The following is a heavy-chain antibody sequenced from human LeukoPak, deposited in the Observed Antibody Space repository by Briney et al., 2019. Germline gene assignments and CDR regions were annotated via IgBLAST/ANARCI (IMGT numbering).Heavy chain of an antibody. CDR2: ISHYGRT. D-gene: IGHD4-23*01. Sequence: PSETLSLTCVVYGGSFSAYYWTWIRQPPGKGLEWIGEISHYGRTNYNPSLKSRLTISADTSKNQFSLKLSSVTAADTAVYYCARHLLRWGPYYFDYWGQGTLVTVSS. CDR3: ARHLLRWGPYYFDY. J-gene: IGHJ4*02. CDR1: GGSFSAYY. V-gene: IGHV4-34*01.